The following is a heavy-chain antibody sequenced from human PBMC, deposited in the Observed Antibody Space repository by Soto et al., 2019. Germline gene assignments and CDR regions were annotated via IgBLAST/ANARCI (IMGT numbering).Heavy chain of an antibody. V-gene: IGHV1-8*01. J-gene: IGHJ6*02. CDR3: AREIAALGYYYYYGMDV. D-gene: IGHD6-6*01. CDR2: MNPNSGNT. Sequence: GASVKVSCKASGYTFTSYDINWVRQATGQGLEWMGWMNPNSGNTGYAQKFQGRVTMTRNTSISTAYMELSSLRSEDTAVYYCAREIAALGYYYYYGMDVWGQGTTVTVSS. CDR1: GYTFTSYD.